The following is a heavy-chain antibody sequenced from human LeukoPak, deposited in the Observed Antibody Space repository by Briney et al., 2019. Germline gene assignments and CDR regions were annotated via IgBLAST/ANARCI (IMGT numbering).Heavy chain of an antibody. CDR3: ARELTPMVRGVSNYYMDV. J-gene: IGHJ6*03. Sequence: SVKVSCKASGGTFSSYAISWVRQAPGQGLEWMGGIIPIFGTANYAQKFQGRVTITADESTSTAYMELSSLRSEDTAVYYCARELTPMVRGVSNYYMDVWGKGTMVTVSS. CDR1: GGTFSSYA. CDR2: IIPIFGTA. V-gene: IGHV1-69*13. D-gene: IGHD3-10*01.